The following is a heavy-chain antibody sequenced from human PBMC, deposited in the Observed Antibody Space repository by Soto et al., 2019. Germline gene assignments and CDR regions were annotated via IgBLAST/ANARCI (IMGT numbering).Heavy chain of an antibody. J-gene: IGHJ4*02. V-gene: IGHV4-31*02. CDR3: AREVSGTGAFDY. CDR1: GGSITSTNHY. Sequence: QVQLEQSGPGLVKPSQTLTLTCNISGGSITSTNHYWSWIRQSPREGLEWIGYIYDSGITHYNPSFKARVTILGATSQSPFSLIMHSVTVADSAVYYCAREVSGTGAFDYWGRGTLVTVSS. D-gene: IGHD2-8*02. CDR2: IYDSGIT.